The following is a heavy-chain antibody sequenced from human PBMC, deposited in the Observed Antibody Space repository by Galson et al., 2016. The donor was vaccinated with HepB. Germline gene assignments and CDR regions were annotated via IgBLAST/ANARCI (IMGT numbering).Heavy chain of an antibody. J-gene: IGHJ6*04. CDR1: GFTFSSNA. D-gene: IGHD3-3*01. CDR2: ISYDGSEE. Sequence: SLRLSCAASGFTFSSNAMHWVRQAPGKGLEWVAVISYDGSEEFYADSLKGRFTISRDNSRDTLYLQMNSLRAEDTAVYYCARGGYDFWIGQGDSGMDLWGKGTTVTVSS. V-gene: IGHV3-30*07. CDR3: ARGGYDFWIGQGDSGMDL.